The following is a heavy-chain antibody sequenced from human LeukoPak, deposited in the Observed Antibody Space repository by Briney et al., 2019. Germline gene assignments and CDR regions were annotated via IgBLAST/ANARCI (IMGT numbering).Heavy chain of an antibody. CDR2: IIPILGIA. J-gene: IGHJ6*02. CDR1: GGTFSSYT. CDR3: ARDPGYYDSSGYYYYGMDV. D-gene: IGHD3-22*01. Sequence: SVKVSCKASGGTFSSYTISWVRQAPGQGLEWMGRIIPILGIANYAQKFQGRVTITADKSTSTAYMELSSLRSEDTAVYYCARDPGYYDSSGYYYYGMDVWGQGTTVTVSS. V-gene: IGHV1-69*04.